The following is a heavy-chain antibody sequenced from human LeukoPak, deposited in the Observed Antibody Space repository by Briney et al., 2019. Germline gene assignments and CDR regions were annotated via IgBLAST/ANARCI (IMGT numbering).Heavy chain of an antibody. J-gene: IGHJ6*04. CDR2: ISSRSTYI. V-gene: IGHV3-21*01. D-gene: IGHD3-16*01. CDR3: AKSTRAVMAMMDV. Sequence: GGSLRLSCAASGFTFSSHSMNWVRQAPGKGLEWVSSISSRSTYIYHADSVKGRFTISRDNAKNSLFLQMNSLRAEDTAVYFCAKSTRAVMAMMDVWGKGTTVTVSS. CDR1: GFTFSSHS.